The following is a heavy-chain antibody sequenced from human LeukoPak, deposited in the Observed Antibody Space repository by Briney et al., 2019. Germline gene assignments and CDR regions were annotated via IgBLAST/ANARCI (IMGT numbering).Heavy chain of an antibody. Sequence: PGGSLRLSCAASGFTFSDYGMYWVRQAPGKGLEHVSGISSNGIYTYYANSVKGRFTISRDNSKNTLYLQMNSLRAEDTAVYYCARDSVLLWFGEPYGMDVWGQGTTVTVSS. CDR1: GFTFSDYG. D-gene: IGHD3-10*01. J-gene: IGHJ6*02. CDR3: ARDSVLLWFGEPYGMDV. V-gene: IGHV3-64*01. CDR2: ISSNGIYT.